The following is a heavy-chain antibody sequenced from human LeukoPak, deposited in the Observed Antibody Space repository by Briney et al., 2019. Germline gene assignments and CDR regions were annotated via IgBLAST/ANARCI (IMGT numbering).Heavy chain of an antibody. V-gene: IGHV1-46*03. J-gene: IGHJ4*02. CDR1: GYTFTSYY. Sequence: ASVKVSCKASGYTFTSYYMHWVRQAPGQGLEWMGIINPSGGSTSYAQKFQGRVTMTEDTSTDTAYMELSSLRSEDTAVYYCVSETRPGLYYFDYWGQGTLVTVSS. D-gene: IGHD6-6*01. CDR3: VSETRPGLYYFDY. CDR2: INPSGGST.